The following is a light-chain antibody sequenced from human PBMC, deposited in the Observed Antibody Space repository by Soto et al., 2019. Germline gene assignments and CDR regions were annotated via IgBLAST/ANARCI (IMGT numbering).Light chain of an antibody. V-gene: IGKV3-15*01. CDR2: GAS. CDR3: QQCNNWPWT. Sequence: EIVMTQSPATLSVSPGERATLSCRASQSVSSNLAWYQQKPGQAPRLLIYGASTRATGIPARFSGSGSGTEFTLTISSLQSEDVAVYYCQQCNNWPWTFGQGTKVEIK. CDR1: QSVSSN. J-gene: IGKJ1*01.